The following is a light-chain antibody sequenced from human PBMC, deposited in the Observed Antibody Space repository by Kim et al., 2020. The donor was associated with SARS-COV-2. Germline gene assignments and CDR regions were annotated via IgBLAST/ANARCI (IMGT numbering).Light chain of an antibody. J-gene: IGKJ4*01. CDR3: HQISSLGLT. CDR1: QNIGSS. Sequence: VTPKEKVTITCRASQNIGSSLQWYQQKPGQSPKLLIKYASQSISGVPSRFSGSGSGTEFTLTINSLEAEDAATYYCHQISSLGLTFGGGTKVEIK. CDR2: YAS. V-gene: IGKV6-21*02.